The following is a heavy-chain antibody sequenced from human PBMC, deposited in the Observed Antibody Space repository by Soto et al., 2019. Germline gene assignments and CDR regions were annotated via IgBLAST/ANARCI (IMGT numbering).Heavy chain of an antibody. Sequence: GGPVKVSCKTSGYTFTGYYIHWLRQAPGQGLEWMGWINPNTGGTKYEQKFQGRVTMTRDTSVSTAYMELSRLRSDDTAVYYCGRQLAYCGGDCYTEPIDYWGQGTLVTVSS. V-gene: IGHV1-2*02. CDR2: INPNTGGT. D-gene: IGHD2-21*02. J-gene: IGHJ4*02. CDR1: GYTFTGYY. CDR3: GRQLAYCGGDCYTEPIDY.